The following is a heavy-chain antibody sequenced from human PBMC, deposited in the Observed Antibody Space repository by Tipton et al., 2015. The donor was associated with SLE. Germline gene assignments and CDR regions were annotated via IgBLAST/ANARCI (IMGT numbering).Heavy chain of an antibody. D-gene: IGHD3-3*01. Sequence: TPSLTCTVSGGSISSGDYYWSWIRQPPGKGLEWIGYIYYSGSTYYNPSLKSRVTISVDTSKNQFSLKLSSVTAADTAVYYCARRYDFWSGHYGFDYWGQGTLVTVSS. CDR3: ARRYDFWSGHYGFDY. CDR1: GGSISSGDYY. V-gene: IGHV4-30-4*01. CDR2: IYYSGST. J-gene: IGHJ4*02.